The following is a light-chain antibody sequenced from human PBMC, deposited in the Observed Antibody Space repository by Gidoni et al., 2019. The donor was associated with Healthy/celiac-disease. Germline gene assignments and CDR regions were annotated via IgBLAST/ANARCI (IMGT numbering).Light chain of an antibody. V-gene: IGKV3-15*01. CDR2: VAS. CDR1: QSVSSN. Sequence: EIVMTQSPATLSVSPGERATLSCRASQSVSSNLAWYQQKPGQAPRLLIYVASTRATGSPARFSGSGSGTEFTLTISSLQSEDFAVYYWQQYNNWPPAFGQGTKVEIK. J-gene: IGKJ1*01. CDR3: QQYNNWPPA.